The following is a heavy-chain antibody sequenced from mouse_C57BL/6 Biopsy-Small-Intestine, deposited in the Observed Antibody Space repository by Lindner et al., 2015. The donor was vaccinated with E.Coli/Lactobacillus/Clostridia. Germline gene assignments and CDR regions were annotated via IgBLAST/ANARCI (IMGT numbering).Heavy chain of an antibody. J-gene: IGHJ2*01. V-gene: IGHV1-31*01. CDR2: ISPYNGVS. CDR1: GYSFTGYY. Sequence: VQLQESGPELVKPGASVKISCKASGYSFTGYYIHWVKQSHGNVLDWIGYISPYNGVSSYNQKFKGKAKLTVDKSSSTAYMELRSLTSEDSAVYYCARSEGSSGFFDYWGLGTTLTVSS. D-gene: IGHD3-2*02. CDR3: ARSEGSSGFFDY.